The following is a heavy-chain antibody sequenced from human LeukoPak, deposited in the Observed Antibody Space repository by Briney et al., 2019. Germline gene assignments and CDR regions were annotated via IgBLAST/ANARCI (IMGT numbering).Heavy chain of an antibody. CDR3: AREDDFWSGYSGWFDP. V-gene: IGHV1-2*02. J-gene: IGHJ5*02. CDR2: INPNSGGT. D-gene: IGHD3-3*01. Sequence: ASVKVSCKASGYTFTGYYMHWVRQAPGQRLEWMGWINPNSGGTNYAQKFQGRVTMTRDTSISTAYMELSRLRSDDTAVYYCAREDDFWSGYSGWFDPWGQGTLVTVSS. CDR1: GYTFTGYY.